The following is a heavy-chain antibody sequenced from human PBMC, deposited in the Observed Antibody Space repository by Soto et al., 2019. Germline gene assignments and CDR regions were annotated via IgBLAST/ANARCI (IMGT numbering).Heavy chain of an antibody. Sequence: SETLSLTCTVSGGSISSYYWSWIRQPPGKGLEWIGYIYYSGSTNYNPSLKSRVTISVDTSKNQFSLKLSSVTAADTAVYYCARHSIPRGVIINPSHNWFDPWGQGTLVTVSS. V-gene: IGHV4-59*08. CDR3: ARHSIPRGVIINPSHNWFDP. D-gene: IGHD3-10*01. CDR1: GGSISSYY. CDR2: IYYSGST. J-gene: IGHJ5*02.